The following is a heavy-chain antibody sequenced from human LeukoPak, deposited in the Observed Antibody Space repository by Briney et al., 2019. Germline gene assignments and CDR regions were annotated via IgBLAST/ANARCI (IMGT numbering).Heavy chain of an antibody. CDR2: ISSYNGNT. V-gene: IGHV1-18*01. Sequence: ASVKVSCKASGYTFTSYSITWVRQAPGQGLEWMGWISSYNGNTNYAQKLQGRLTMTTDTSTSTAYMELRSLRSDDTAVYYCARVTQIGSFFDYWGQGTLVTVSS. CDR3: ARVTQIGSFFDY. J-gene: IGHJ4*02. CDR1: GYTFTSYS. D-gene: IGHD6-13*01.